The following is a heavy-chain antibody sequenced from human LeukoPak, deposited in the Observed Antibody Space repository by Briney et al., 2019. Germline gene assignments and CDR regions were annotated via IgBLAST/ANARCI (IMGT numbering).Heavy chain of an antibody. J-gene: IGHJ4*02. CDR3: ARDVQYYQSD. V-gene: IGHV1-18*01. CDR1: GYSFTQNG. CDR2: ISTKTGNT. D-gene: IGHD2-2*01. Sequence: ASVKVSCKASGYSFTQNGISWERQAPGQGLEWMGWISTKTGNTKYAQKFQDRVTMTTDSATTTAYMELRRLRSDDTAMYYCARDVQYYQSDWGQGTLVTVFS.